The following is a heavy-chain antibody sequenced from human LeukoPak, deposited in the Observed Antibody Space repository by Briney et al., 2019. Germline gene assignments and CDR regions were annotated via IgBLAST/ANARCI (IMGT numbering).Heavy chain of an antibody. CDR3: ARVGYPTQRRVLSTVTIPTAGAFDI. Sequence: SEPRSLTFAVYGGSFSSYYWGWIRPPPGTRLEWIGVINHTGSTKYNSSLKSRVSISVDTSKNQFSLRLTSVTAADTAVYHCARVGYPTQRRVLSTVTIPTAGAFDIWGQGTLVTVSS. CDR1: GGSFSSYY. D-gene: IGHD4-17*01. V-gene: IGHV4-34*01. CDR2: INHTGST. J-gene: IGHJ3*02.